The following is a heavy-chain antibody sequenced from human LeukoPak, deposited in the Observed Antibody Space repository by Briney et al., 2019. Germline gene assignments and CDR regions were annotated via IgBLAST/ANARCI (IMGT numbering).Heavy chain of an antibody. CDR2: TKQDGGEK. CDR3: AREWNYYGSGIMDV. D-gene: IGHD3-10*01. J-gene: IGHJ6*04. CDR1: GFTFSSYW. V-gene: IGHV3-7*01. Sequence: PGGSLRLSCAVSGFTFSSYWMSWVRQAPGKGLEWVANTKQDGGEKYYVGSVKGRFTVSRDNAKNSLYLQMNSLRAEDTAVYYCAREWNYYGSGIMDVWGKGTTVTVSS.